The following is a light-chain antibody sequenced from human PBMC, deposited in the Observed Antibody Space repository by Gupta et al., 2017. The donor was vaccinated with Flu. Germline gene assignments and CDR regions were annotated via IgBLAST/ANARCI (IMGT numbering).Light chain of an antibody. CDR3: QRTDNFPWT. V-gene: IGKV1-12*01. J-gene: IGKJ1*01. Sequence: PSSVSASVGDTVTITCRASQGISAWLAWYQKKPGKAPKLLMSAASRLESGVPTRFSGSGSGTDFTLAISRLQPEDFATYYCQRTDNFPWTFGQGTKVEIK. CDR1: QGISAW. CDR2: AAS.